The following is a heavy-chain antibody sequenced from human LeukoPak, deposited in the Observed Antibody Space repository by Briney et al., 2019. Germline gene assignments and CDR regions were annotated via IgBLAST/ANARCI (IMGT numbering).Heavy chain of an antibody. J-gene: IGHJ4*02. V-gene: IGHV3-74*03. D-gene: IGHD4-11*01. Sequence: GGSLRLSCAASGFTFSSYWMHWVRQAPGKGLVWVSRISGAGSSTTYADSVKGRFTMSRDNAKNTVYLQMNSLRAEDTAVYYCAREKYGDYSRDYWGQGTLVTVSS. CDR1: GFTFSSYW. CDR3: AREKYGDYSRDY. CDR2: ISGAGSST.